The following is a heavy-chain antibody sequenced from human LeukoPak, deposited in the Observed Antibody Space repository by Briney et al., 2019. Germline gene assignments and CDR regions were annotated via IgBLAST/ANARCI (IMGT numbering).Heavy chain of an antibody. J-gene: IGHJ4*02. Sequence: PGGSLRLSCAASGFTFSSYEMNWVRQAPGKGLEWVSYISSSGSTIYYADSVKGRFTISRDNAKNSLYLQMNSLRAEDTAVYYCASGLLWFGELSHPFDYWGQGTLVTVSS. CDR2: ISSSGSTI. D-gene: IGHD3-10*01. V-gene: IGHV3-48*03. CDR1: GFTFSSYE. CDR3: ASGLLWFGELSHPFDY.